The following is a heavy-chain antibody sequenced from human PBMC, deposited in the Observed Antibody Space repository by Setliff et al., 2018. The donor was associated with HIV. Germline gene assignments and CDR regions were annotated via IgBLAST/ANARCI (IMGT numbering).Heavy chain of an antibody. D-gene: IGHD3-9*01. CDR2: IRSKVGGGAA. V-gene: IGHV3-15*05. J-gene: IGHJ4*02. Sequence: GSLRLSCAASGFTFSNAWMNWVRQAPGKGLEWVGRIRSKVGGGAADYAAPVKGRFTISRDDSKNTLYLQMSSLKTEDTAVYYCTTESVFLDYFFDYWGQGTLVTVSS. CDR1: GFTFSNAW. CDR3: TTESVFLDYFFDY.